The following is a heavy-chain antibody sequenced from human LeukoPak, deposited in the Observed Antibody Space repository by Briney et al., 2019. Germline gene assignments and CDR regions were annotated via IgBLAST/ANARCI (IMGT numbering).Heavy chain of an antibody. Sequence: PGGSLRLSCAASGFTFDDYTMHWVRQAPGKGLEWVSLISWDGGSTYYADSVKGRFTISRDNSKNSLYLQMNSLRTEDTALYYCAKDIYGSGNAGFDYWGQGTLVTVSS. D-gene: IGHD3-10*01. CDR3: AKDIYGSGNAGFDY. J-gene: IGHJ4*02. V-gene: IGHV3-43*01. CDR1: GFTFDDYT. CDR2: ISWDGGST.